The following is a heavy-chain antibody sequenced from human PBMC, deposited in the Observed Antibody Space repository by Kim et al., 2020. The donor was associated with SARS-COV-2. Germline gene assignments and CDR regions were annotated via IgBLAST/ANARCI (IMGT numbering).Heavy chain of an antibody. D-gene: IGHD6-13*01. Sequence: SETLSLTCTVSGGSISSSTYYWGWMXQPPXXGLXWXATIYYSGRTFYNPSLKXRLTISXDTSRDQFSLKLSSVXAXXXAXXXCAGXGXKXGWSTYVDYWG. CDR3: AGXGXKXGWSTYVDY. CDR1: GGSISSSTYY. V-gene: IGHV4-39*01. CDR2: IYYSGRT. J-gene: IGHJ4*01.